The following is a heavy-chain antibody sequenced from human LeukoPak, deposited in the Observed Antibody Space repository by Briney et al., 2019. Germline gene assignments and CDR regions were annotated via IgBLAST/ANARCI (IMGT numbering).Heavy chain of an antibody. D-gene: IGHD3-10*02. CDR2: ISGSGGST. V-gene: IGHV3-23*01. CDR1: GFTFSSYA. J-gene: IGHJ6*04. Sequence: GGSLRLSRAASGFTFSSYAMSWVRQAPGKGLEWVSAISGSGGSTYYADSVKGRFTISRDNAKNSLYLQMNSLRAEDTAVYYCAELGITMVGGVWGKGTTVTISS. CDR3: AELGITMVGGV.